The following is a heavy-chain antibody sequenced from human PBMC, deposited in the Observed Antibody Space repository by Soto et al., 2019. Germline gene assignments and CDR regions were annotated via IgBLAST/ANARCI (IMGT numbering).Heavy chain of an antibody. V-gene: IGHV4-30-4*01. CDR1: GGSISSGDYY. Sequence: QVQLQESGPGLVKPSQTLSLTCTVSGGSISSGDYYWSWIRQPPGKGLEWIGYIYYSGSTYYNPSLKRRVTISVDTSKNQFSLKLSSVTAADTAVYYCARDWEVTAPYYYYYYGMDVWGQGTTVTVSS. D-gene: IGHD2-21*02. CDR3: ARDWEVTAPYYYYYYGMDV. CDR2: IYYSGST. J-gene: IGHJ6*02.